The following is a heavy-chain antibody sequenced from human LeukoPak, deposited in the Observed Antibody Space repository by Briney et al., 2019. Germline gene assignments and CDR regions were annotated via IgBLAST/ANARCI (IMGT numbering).Heavy chain of an antibody. V-gene: IGHV1-8*01. D-gene: IGHD6-19*01. CDR1: GYTFTSYD. J-gene: IGHJ6*03. CDR3: ARVRSVLTPGHASGWYELENYYYYMDV. Sequence: ASVKVSRKASGYTFTSYDINWVRQATGQGLEWMGWMNPNSGNTGYAQKFQGRVSMTWNTSISTAYMELSSLKSEDTAVYYCARVRSVLTPGHASGWYELENYYYYMDVWGKGTTVTVSS. CDR2: MNPNSGNT.